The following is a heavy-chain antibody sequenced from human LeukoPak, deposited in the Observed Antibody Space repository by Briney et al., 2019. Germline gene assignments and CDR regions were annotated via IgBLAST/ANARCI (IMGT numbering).Heavy chain of an antibody. J-gene: IGHJ4*02. V-gene: IGHV3-30*19. CDR1: GFTFSSYG. D-gene: IGHD3-22*01. CDR3: ARGGGGTMIVVVIIY. CDR2: ISYDGSNK. Sequence: GGSLRLSCAASGFTFSSYGMHWVRQAPGKGLEWVAVISYDGSNKYYADSVKGRFTISRDNSKNTLYLQMNSLRAEDTAVYYCARGGGGTMIVVVIIYWGQGTLVTVSS.